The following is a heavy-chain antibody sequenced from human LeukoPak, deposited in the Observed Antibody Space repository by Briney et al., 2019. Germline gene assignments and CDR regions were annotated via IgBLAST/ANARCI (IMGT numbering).Heavy chain of an antibody. CDR3: ARGPTYYDFWSGYFFDAFDI. D-gene: IGHD3-3*01. J-gene: IGHJ3*02. V-gene: IGHV1-69*06. CDR1: GGTFSSYA. Sequence: SVKVSCKASGGTFSSYAISWVRQAPGQGLEWMGGIIPIFGTANYAQKFQGRVTITADKSMSTAYMELSSLRSEDTAVYYCARGPTYYDFWSGYFFDAFDIWGQGTMVTVSS. CDR2: IIPIFGTA.